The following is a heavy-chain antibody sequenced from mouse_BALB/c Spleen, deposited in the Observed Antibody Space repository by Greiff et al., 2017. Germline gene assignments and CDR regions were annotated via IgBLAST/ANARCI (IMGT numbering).Heavy chain of an antibody. D-gene: IGHD2-4*01. CDR1: GYTFTDYE. J-gene: IGHJ3*01. V-gene: IGHV1-15*01. Sequence: VQLQQSGAELVRPGASVTLSCKASGYTFTDYEMHWVQQTPVHGLEWIGAIDPETGGTAYNQKFKGKATLTADKSSSTAYMELRSLTSEDSAVYYCVTMIPFAYWGQGTLVTVSA. CDR2: IDPETGGT. CDR3: VTMIPFAY.